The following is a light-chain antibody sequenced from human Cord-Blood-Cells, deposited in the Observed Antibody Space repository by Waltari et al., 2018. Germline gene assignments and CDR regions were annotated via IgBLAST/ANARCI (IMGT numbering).Light chain of an antibody. CDR2: AAS. Sequence: DIQMTQSPSSLSASVGDRVTITCRASQSISSYLNWYQQKPGKAPKLLIYAASSLQSGVPSRFGGSGSGTDFTLTISSLQPEDFATYYCQQSYSTPITFGGGTKVEIK. J-gene: IGKJ4*01. V-gene: IGKV1-39*01. CDR3: QQSYSTPIT. CDR1: QSISSY.